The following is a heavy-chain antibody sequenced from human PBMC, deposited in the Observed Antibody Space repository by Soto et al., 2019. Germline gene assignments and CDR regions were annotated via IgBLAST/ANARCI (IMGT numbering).Heavy chain of an antibody. D-gene: IGHD3-10*01. Sequence: ASVKVSCKASGYTFTVYGITWVRQAPGQGLECMGWINTFNDHTNYAQKFQGRVTVTTDTSTTTAYMELRSLRSDDTAVYYCARPVYGSGSYYDYYYYGMDVWGQGTTVTVSS. J-gene: IGHJ6*02. CDR3: ARPVYGSGSYYDYYYYGMDV. V-gene: IGHV1-18*01. CDR1: GYTFTVYG. CDR2: INTFNDHT.